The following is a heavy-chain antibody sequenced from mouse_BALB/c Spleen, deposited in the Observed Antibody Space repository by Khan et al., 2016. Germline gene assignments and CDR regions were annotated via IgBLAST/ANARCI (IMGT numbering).Heavy chain of an antibody. CDR2: ISYSGST. V-gene: IGHV3-2*02. D-gene: IGHD1-1*01. CDR3: ARSDYGSKDAMDY. Sequence: EVELVESGPGLVKPSQSLSLTCTVTGYSITGDYAWNWIRQFPGNKLEWMGYISYSGSTSYNPSLKSRISITRDTSNNQFFLQLNSVTSEDTATYYCARSDYGSKDAMDYWGQGTSVTVSS. J-gene: IGHJ4*01. CDR1: GYSITGDYA.